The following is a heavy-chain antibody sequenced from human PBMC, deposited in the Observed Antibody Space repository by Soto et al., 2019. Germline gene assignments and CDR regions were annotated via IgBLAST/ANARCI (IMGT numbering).Heavy chain of an antibody. CDR2: ISAYNGNT. CDR3: ARAGGSIVVVPAAILAMTTCYCYGMDV. D-gene: IGHD2-2*02. J-gene: IGHJ6*02. V-gene: IGHV1-18*01. Sequence: ASVKVSCKASGYTFTSYGISWVRQAPGQGLEWMGWISAYNGNTNYAQKLQGRVTMTTDTSTSTAYMKMRSLRSDDTAVYYSARAGGSIVVVPAAILAMTTCYCYGMDVWGQGTPVTVSS. CDR1: GYTFTSYG.